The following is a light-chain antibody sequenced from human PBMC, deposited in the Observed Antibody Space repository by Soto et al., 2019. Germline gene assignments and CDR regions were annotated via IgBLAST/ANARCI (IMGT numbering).Light chain of an antibody. CDR2: DAS. CDR1: QSISNR. V-gene: IGKV1-5*01. Sequence: DIQITQSPSTLSASVVDRVTITCRASQSISNRLAWYHQKPGKTPNLLIYDASNLGSGVPSRFSGSGSGTEFTLTISSLQPDDFATYYCQQYDTYSTFGQGTKVDIK. CDR3: QQYDTYST. J-gene: IGKJ1*01.